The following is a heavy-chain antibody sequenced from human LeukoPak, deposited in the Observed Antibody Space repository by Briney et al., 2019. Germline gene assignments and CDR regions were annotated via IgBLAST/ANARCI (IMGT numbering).Heavy chain of an antibody. J-gene: IGHJ3*02. CDR1: GYRFTNNW. CDR3: AIEGYSYTDGFDI. Sequence: GESLKISCKGSGYRFTNNWIGWVRQMPGKGLEWMGIIYPDDSDTRYSPPFQGQVTISADKSISTAYLQWSSLRASDTAMYYCAIEGYSYTDGFDIWGQGTMVTVSS. V-gene: IGHV5-51*01. D-gene: IGHD5-18*01. CDR2: IYPDDSDT.